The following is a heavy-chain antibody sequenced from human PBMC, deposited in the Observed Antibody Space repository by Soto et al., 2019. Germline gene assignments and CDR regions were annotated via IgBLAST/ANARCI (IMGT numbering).Heavy chain of an antibody. V-gene: IGHV4-39*07. CDR1: GGSISSSSYY. Sequence: PSETLSLTCTVSGGSISSSSYYWGWIRQPPGKGLEWIGSIYYSGSTYYNPSLKSRVTISVDTSKKQFSLKLSSVTAAGTAVYYCAAGGGLPRYYWGQGTLVTVSS. CDR2: IYYSGST. CDR3: AAGGGLPRYY. J-gene: IGHJ4*02. D-gene: IGHD5-12*01.